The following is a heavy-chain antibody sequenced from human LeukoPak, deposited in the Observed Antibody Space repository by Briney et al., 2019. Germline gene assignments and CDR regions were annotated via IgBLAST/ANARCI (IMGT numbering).Heavy chain of an antibody. D-gene: IGHD3-10*01. CDR3: ARAHRGVRGVIWFDP. V-gene: IGHV4-59*01. J-gene: IGHJ5*02. Sequence: SETLSLTCTVSGGSISSYYWSWIRQPPGKGLEWIGYIYYSGSTNYNPSPKSRVTISVDTSKNQFSLKLSSVTAADTAVYYCARAHRGVRGVIWFDPWGQGTLVTVSS. CDR1: GGSISSYY. CDR2: IYYSGST.